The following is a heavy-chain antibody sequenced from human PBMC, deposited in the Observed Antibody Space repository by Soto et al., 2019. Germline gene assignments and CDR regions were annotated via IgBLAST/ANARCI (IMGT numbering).Heavy chain of an antibody. J-gene: IGHJ4*02. Sequence: PSETLSLTCAVSGGSISIGGYYGSWIHQHPGKGLEWIGYIYYSGSTYYNPSLKSRVTISVDTSKNQFSLKLSSVTAAGTAVYYCARGSIAVAGTFDYWGQGTLVTVSS. V-gene: IGHV4-31*11. CDR2: IYYSGST. CDR1: GGSISIGGYY. D-gene: IGHD6-19*01. CDR3: ARGSIAVAGTFDY.